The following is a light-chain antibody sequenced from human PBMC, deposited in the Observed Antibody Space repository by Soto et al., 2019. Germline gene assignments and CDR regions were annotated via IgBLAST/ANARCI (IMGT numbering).Light chain of an antibody. V-gene: IGKV3-11*01. CDR2: DAS. Sequence: EIVLTQSPATLSLSPGERATLSSRASQSVSSYLAWYQQKPGQAPRLLIYDASNRATGIPARFSGSGSGTDLTFTISSLEPEDGEVYYCQQRSNWLITFGQGTRLEIK. J-gene: IGKJ5*01. CDR3: QQRSNWLIT. CDR1: QSVSSY.